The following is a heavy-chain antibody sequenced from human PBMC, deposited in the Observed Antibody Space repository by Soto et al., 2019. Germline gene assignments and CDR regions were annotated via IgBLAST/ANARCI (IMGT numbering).Heavy chain of an antibody. V-gene: IGHV3-23*01. D-gene: IGHD6-13*01. CDR1: GFTFSSYA. CDR2: ISGSGGST. J-gene: IGHJ1*01. Sequence: EVQLLESGGGLVQPGGSLRLSCAASGFTFSSYAMSWVRQAPGKGLEWVSAISGSGGSTYYADSVKGRFTSSRDNSKNTVYQQMNSLRAEDTAVYYCAKEEDSSSWPKYFQHWGQGTLVTVSS. CDR3: AKEEDSSSWPKYFQH.